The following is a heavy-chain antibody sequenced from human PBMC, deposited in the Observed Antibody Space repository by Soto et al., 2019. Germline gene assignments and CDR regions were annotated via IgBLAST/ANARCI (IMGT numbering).Heavy chain of an antibody. CDR2: IRGSTYGGTT. J-gene: IGHJ6*02. Sequence: GGSLRLSCTFSGFTSDDYDYALTWVRQAPGKGLQWLGLIRGSTYGGTTEYAASVKGRFTISRDDSKGITYLQMNSLKTEDTAVYYCSRDGDFYGLDVWGQGTTVTVSS. CDR3: SRDGDFYGLDV. V-gene: IGHV3-49*04. D-gene: IGHD3-3*01. CDR1: GFTSDDYDYA.